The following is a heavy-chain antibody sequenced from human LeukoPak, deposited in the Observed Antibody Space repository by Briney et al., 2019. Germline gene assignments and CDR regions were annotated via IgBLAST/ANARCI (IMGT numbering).Heavy chain of an antibody. V-gene: IGHV4-34*01. D-gene: IGHD2-21*01. CDR2: INHSGST. Sequence: SETLSLTCAVYGGSFSGYYWSWIRQPPGKGLEWIGEINHSGSTNYNPSLKSRVTISVDTSKNQFSLKLSSVTAADTAVYYCARGGHCGGDCYDYWGQGTLVTVSS. CDR1: GGSFSGYY. J-gene: IGHJ4*02. CDR3: ARGGHCGGDCYDY.